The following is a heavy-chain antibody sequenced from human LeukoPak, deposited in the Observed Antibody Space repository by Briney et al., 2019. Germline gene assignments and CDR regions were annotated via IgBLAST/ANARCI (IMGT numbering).Heavy chain of an antibody. D-gene: IGHD3-9*01. J-gene: IGHJ4*02. CDR1: GFTFSSYG. Sequence: GGSLRLSCAASGFTFSSYGMHWVRQAPGKGLEWVAVIWYDGSNKYYADSVKGRLTISRDNSKNTLYLQMNSLRAEDTAVYYCARGGYYDILTGYDYWGQGTLVTVSS. CDR2: IWYDGSNK. CDR3: ARGGYYDILTGYDY. V-gene: IGHV3-33*01.